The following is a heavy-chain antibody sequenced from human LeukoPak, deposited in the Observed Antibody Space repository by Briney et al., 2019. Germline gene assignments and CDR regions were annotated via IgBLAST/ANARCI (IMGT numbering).Heavy chain of an antibody. Sequence: ASVKVSCKTSGYTFTNYGISWVRQAPGQGLEWMGWISTYNGNTDYAQNLQGRVTMTKDTSTSTAYMELRSLRSDDTAVYYCARDPPRIAVAGTGDYWGQGTLVTVSS. V-gene: IGHV1-18*01. CDR2: ISTYNGNT. J-gene: IGHJ4*02. CDR3: ARDPPRIAVAGTGDY. D-gene: IGHD6-19*01. CDR1: GYTFTNYG.